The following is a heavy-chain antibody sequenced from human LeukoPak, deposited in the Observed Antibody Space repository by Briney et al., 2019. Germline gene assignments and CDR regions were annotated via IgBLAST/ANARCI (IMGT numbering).Heavy chain of an antibody. Sequence: GGSLRLSCVASGFTFDDYAMHWVRQVPGKGLEWVSGIKWNSGTLGYADSVKGRFTISRDNAKNSLYLQTNSLRAEDTAVYYCARTPWDLRYFDWLLPFDYWGQGTLVTVSS. CDR1: GFTFDDYA. V-gene: IGHV3-9*01. D-gene: IGHD3-9*01. CDR3: ARTPWDLRYFDWLLPFDY. CDR2: IKWNSGTL. J-gene: IGHJ4*02.